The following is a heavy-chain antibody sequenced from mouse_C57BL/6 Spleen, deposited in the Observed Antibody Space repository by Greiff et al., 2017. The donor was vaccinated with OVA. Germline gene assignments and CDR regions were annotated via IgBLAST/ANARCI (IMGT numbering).Heavy chain of an antibody. J-gene: IGHJ2*01. CDR2: IYPGDGDT. Sequence: QVQLQQSGPELVKPGASVKISCKASGYAFSSSWMNWVKQRPGKGLEWIGRIYPGDGDTNYNGKFKGKATLTADKSSSTAYMQLSSLTSEDSAVYFCARGTLFDYWGQGTTLTVSS. CDR3: ARGTLFDY. CDR1: GYAFSSSW. D-gene: IGHD3-3*01. V-gene: IGHV1-82*01.